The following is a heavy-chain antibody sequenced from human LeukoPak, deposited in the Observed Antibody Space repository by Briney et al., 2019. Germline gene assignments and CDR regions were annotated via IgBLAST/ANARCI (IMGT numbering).Heavy chain of an antibody. V-gene: IGHV4-39*07. CDR3: ARDHSSSLSPWFDP. CDR1: GGSISSGSYY. CDR2: IYHSGST. D-gene: IGHD6-13*01. Sequence: PSETLSLTCTVSGGSISSGSYYWSWIRQPPGKGLEWIGSIYHSGSTYYNPSLKSRVTISVDTSKNQFSLKLSSVTAADTAVYYCARDHSSSLSPWFDPWGQGTLVTVSS. J-gene: IGHJ5*02.